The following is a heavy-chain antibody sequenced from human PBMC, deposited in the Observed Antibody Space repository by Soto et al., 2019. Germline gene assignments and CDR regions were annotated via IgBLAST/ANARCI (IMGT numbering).Heavy chain of an antibody. CDR3: AKDRSVDTRDWFDP. D-gene: IGHD5-18*01. CDR2: ITGSGGST. V-gene: IGHV3-23*01. CDR1: GFTFGTYA. J-gene: IGHJ5*02. Sequence: GGSLRLSCAASGFTFGTYAMNWVRQAPGKGLEWVSGITGSGGSTYYADSVKGRFTISRDNSKNTLYLQMNSLRADDTAVYYCAKDRSVDTRDWFDPWGQGTLVTVSS.